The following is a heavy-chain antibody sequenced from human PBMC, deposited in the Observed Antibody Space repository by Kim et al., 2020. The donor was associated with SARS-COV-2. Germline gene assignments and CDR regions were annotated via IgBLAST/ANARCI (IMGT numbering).Heavy chain of an antibody. J-gene: IGHJ5*02. CDR1: GDTFSNYY. V-gene: IGHV1-46*01. CDR2: INPSGSST. D-gene: IGHD3-10*01. Sequence: ASVKVSCKASGDTFSNYYIHWVRQAPGQGLEWMGIINPSGSSTTYAQGFQGRVTLTRDTSTSTVYMELSRLTSEDTAVYYCARGYGSGTYYNPWGQGTLVTVSS. CDR3: ARGYGSGTYYNP.